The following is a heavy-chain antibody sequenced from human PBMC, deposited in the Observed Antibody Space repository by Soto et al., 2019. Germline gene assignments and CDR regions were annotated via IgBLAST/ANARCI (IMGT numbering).Heavy chain of an antibody. CDR2: IYYSGST. CDR3: ASLLRGIVVVPAAPPDGAFDI. D-gene: IGHD2-2*01. J-gene: IGHJ3*02. Sequence: SETLSLTCTVSGGSISSGGYYWSWIRQHPGKGLEWIGYIYYSGSTYYNPSLKSRVTISVDTSKNQFSLKLSSVTAADTAVYYCASLLRGIVVVPAAPPDGAFDIWGQGTMVTVSS. V-gene: IGHV4-31*03. CDR1: GGSISSGGYY.